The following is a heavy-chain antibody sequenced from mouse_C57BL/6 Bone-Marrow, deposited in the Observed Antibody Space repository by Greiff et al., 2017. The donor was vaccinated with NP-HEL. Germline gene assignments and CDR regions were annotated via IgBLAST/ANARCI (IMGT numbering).Heavy chain of an antibody. CDR2: IYPGDGDT. J-gene: IGHJ2*01. CDR1: GYAFSSSW. D-gene: IGHD1-1*01. CDR3: ARSDEALLLRPPFDY. Sequence: QVQLQQSGPELVKPGASVKISCKASGYAFSSSWMNWVKQRPGKGLEWIGRIYPGDGDTNYNGKFKGKATLTADKSSSTAYMQLSSLTSEDSAVYFCARSDEALLLRPPFDYWGQGTTLTVSS. V-gene: IGHV1-82*01.